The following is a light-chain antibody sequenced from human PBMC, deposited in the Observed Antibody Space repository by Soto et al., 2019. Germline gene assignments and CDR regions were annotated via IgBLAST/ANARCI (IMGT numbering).Light chain of an antibody. CDR2: GAS. J-gene: IGKJ2*01. CDR1: QTMNSNY. CDR3: QQSGGSLYT. Sequence: EVVLTQSPGTLSLSPGERATLSCRASQTMNSNYLAWYQHKPGQAPRLLIFGASRRATAIPDRFIGSGSGTDFTLTISRLEPEDIAVYYGQQSGGSLYTFGQGTKVEIK. V-gene: IGKV3-20*01.